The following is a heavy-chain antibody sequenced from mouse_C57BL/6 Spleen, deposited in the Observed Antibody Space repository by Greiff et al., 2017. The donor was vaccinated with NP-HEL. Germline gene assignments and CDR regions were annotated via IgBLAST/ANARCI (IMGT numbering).Heavy chain of an antibody. CDR2: ISSGGSYT. J-gene: IGHJ3*01. V-gene: IGHV5-6*02. CDR3: AKTAQAFAY. CDR1: GFTFSSYG. D-gene: IGHD3-2*02. Sequence: EVKLVESGGDLVKPGGSLKLSCAASGFTFSSYGMSWVRPTPDKRLVWVATISSGGSYTYYPDSVKGRFTISRDNAKNTLYLQMSSLKSEDTAMYYCAKTAQAFAYWGQGTLVTVSA.